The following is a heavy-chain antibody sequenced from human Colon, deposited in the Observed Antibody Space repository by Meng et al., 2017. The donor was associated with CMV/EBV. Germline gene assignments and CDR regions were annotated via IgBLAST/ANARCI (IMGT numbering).Heavy chain of an antibody. CDR1: GFTFNTYG. J-gene: IGHJ6*02. CDR2: ISARSENT. CDR3: AKEAVVGAPGRYQGMDV. D-gene: IGHD1-26*01. V-gene: IGHV3-23*01. Sequence: GGSLRLSCAASGFTFNTYGMSWVRQTPGKGLEWVSSISARSENTYYADSVKGRFIISRDNTRNTLSLQLNSLRGEDTAVYYCAKEAVVGAPGRYQGMDVWGQGTTVTVSS.